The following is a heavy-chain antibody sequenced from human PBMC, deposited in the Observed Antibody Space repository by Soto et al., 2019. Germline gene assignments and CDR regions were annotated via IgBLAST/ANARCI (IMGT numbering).Heavy chain of an antibody. D-gene: IGHD5-18*01. CDR3: TRPPSQLWLRSGYGMDV. CDR2: IRSKAYGGTT. Sequence: PGGSLRLSCTASGFTFGDYAMSWFRQAPGKGLEWVGFIRSKAYGGTTEYAASVKGRFTISRDDSKSIACLQMNSLKTEDTAVYYCTRPPSQLWLRSGYGMDVWGQGTTVTVSS. V-gene: IGHV3-49*03. CDR1: GFTFGDYA. J-gene: IGHJ6*02.